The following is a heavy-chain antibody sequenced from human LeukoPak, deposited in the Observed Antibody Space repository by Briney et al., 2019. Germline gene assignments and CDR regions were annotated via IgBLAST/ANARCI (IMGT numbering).Heavy chain of an antibody. V-gene: IGHV3-9*01. Sequence: PGGSLRLSCAASGFTFDDYAMHWVRHAPGKGLEWVSGISWNSGSIGYADSVKGRFTISRDNAKNSLYLQMNSLRAEDTALYYCAKSHSSSSRDYFDYWGQGTLVTVSS. CDR2: ISWNSGSI. CDR3: AKSHSSSSRDYFDY. CDR1: GFTFDDYA. J-gene: IGHJ4*02. D-gene: IGHD6-13*01.